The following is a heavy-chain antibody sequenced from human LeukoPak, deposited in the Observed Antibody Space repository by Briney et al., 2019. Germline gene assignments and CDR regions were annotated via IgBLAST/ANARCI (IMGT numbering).Heavy chain of an antibody. CDR1: GFTFSSYS. Sequence: PGGSLRLSCAASGFTFSSYSMNWVRQAPGKGLEWVSYISSSSSTIYYADSVKGRFTISRDNAKNSLYLQMNSLRAEDTAVYYCARDYYYDSSGYSKNAFDIWGQGTMVTVSS. CDR3: ARDYYYDSSGYSKNAFDI. J-gene: IGHJ3*02. CDR2: ISSSSSTI. V-gene: IGHV3-48*01. D-gene: IGHD3-22*01.